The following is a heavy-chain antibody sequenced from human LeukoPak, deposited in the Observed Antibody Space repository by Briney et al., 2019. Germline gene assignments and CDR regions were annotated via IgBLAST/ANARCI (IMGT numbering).Heavy chain of an antibody. J-gene: IGHJ3*01. CDR3: ARGWGTYFGSGTQFDAFDV. D-gene: IGHD3-10*01. CDR1: GFTFSSYG. Sequence: PGGSLRLSCAASGFTFSSYGMHWVRQAPGKGLEWVAVIWYDGSNKYYADSVKGRLTISRDNSKNTLYLQMNSLRVEDTAVYYCARGWGTYFGSGTQFDAFDVWGQGTMVTVSS. V-gene: IGHV3-33*01. CDR2: IWYDGSNK.